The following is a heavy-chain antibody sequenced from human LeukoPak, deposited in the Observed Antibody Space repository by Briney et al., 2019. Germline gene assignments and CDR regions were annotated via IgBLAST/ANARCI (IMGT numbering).Heavy chain of an antibody. CDR3: ARHDYGDYNSFDY. J-gene: IGHJ4*02. D-gene: IGHD4-17*01. CDR1: GGSFSGYY. Sequence: PSETLSLTCAVYGGSFSGYYWSWIRQPPGKGLEWIGEINHSGSTNYNPSLKSRLTISVDTSRNHFSLKLSSVTAADTAIFYCARHDYGDYNSFDYWGQGTLVTVSS. CDR2: INHSGST. V-gene: IGHV4-34*01.